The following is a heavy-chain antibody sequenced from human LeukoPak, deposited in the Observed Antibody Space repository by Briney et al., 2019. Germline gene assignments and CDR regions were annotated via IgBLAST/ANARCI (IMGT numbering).Heavy chain of an antibody. CDR2: IHHSGST. V-gene: IGHV4-59*08. CDR3: AGDYGGFEGVMDV. Sequence: SETLSLTCTVSGVSMSACYWMWIRQPPGKGLEWIGYIHHSGSTNYNPSPRSRVTISVDTSKNQFSLKLSAVTAADTAVYYCAGDYGGFEGVMDVWGQGITVTVSS. J-gene: IGHJ6*02. CDR1: GVSMSACY. D-gene: IGHD4-23*01.